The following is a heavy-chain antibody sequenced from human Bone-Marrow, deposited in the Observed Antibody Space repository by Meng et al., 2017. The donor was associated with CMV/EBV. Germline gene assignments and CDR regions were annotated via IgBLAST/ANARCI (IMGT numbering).Heavy chain of an antibody. CDR3: ARQDYGDYDYLGDAFDI. Sequence: GGSLRLSCAASGFTFSSYAMHWVRQAPGKGLEWVAVISSDGSNEYYADSVKGRFTISRDNSKNTLYLQMNSLRAEDTAVYYCARQDYGDYDYLGDAFDIWGQGTRVTVSS. V-gene: IGHV3-30-3*01. J-gene: IGHJ3*02. D-gene: IGHD4-17*01. CDR2: ISSDGSNE. CDR1: GFTFSSYA.